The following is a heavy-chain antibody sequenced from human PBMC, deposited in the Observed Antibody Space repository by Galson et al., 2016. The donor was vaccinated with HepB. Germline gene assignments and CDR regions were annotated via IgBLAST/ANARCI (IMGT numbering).Heavy chain of an antibody. D-gene: IGHD3-10*01. CDR1: GFTFNNYG. CDR3: ARDQLEGSFGELLQSGFDY. J-gene: IGHJ4*02. Sequence: SLRLSCAASGFTFNNYGMTWVRQAPGKGLEWVAVIWYDGSNKYYADSVKGRFTISRDNSKNTLYLQMNSLRAEDTVVYYCARDQLEGSFGELLQSGFDYWGQGTLVTVSS. CDR2: IWYDGSNK. V-gene: IGHV3-33*08.